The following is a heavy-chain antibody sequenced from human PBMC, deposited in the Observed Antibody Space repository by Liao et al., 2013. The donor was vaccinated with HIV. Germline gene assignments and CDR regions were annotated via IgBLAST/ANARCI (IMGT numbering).Heavy chain of an antibody. J-gene: IGHJ4*02. CDR1: GGSFSDYY. CDR3: TRGVRYSSLFDL. D-gene: IGHD3-9*01. Sequence: QVQLQQWGAGLLKPSETLSLTCAVYGGSFSDYYWSWIRQSPGKGLEWIGEIDHSGSSNYNPSLKSRVTISVDTSKNQFSLRLSSVTAADTAIYFCTRGVRYSSLFDLWGQGTRVTVSS. V-gene: IGHV4-34*01. CDR2: IDHSGSS.